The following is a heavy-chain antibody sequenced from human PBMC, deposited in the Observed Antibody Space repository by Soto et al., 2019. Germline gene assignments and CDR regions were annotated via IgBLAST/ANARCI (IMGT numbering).Heavy chain of an antibody. CDR3: ATSPDHCSGGSCYWFDP. V-gene: IGHV4-39*01. D-gene: IGHD2-15*01. Sequence: ASETLSLTCTVSGGSISSSSYYWGWIRQPPGKGLEWIGSIYYSGSTYYNPSLKSRVTISVDTSKNQFSLKLSSVTAADTAVYYCATSPDHCSGGSCYWFDPWGQGTLVTVSS. CDR1: GGSISSSSYY. CDR2: IYYSGST. J-gene: IGHJ5*02.